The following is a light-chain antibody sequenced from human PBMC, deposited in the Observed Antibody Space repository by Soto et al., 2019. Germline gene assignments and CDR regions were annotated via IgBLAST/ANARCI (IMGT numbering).Light chain of an antibody. CDR3: SSYTSSSTWV. CDR1: SSDVGAYNY. Sequence: QPVLTQPASVSGSPGQSITISCTGTSSDVGAYNYVSWYQQHPDKAPKLVIYDVTNRPSGISNRFSGSKSGNTASLTISGLQAEDEADYHCSSYTSSSTWVFGGGTKLTVL. J-gene: IGLJ3*02. CDR2: DVT. V-gene: IGLV2-14*03.